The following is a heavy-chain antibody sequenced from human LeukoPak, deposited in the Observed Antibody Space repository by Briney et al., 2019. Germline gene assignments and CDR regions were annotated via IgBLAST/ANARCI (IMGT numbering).Heavy chain of an antibody. CDR2: IYTSGST. CDR3: ARASRTSFDY. V-gene: IGHV4-61*02. J-gene: IGHJ4*02. D-gene: IGHD2-2*01. Sequence: SETLSLTCTVSGGSISSGSYCWSWLRQPAGKGLEWIGRIYTSGSTNYNPSRKSRVTISVDTSKNQFSLKLSPVTAADAAVYYCARASRTSFDYWGQGTLVTVSS. CDR1: GGSISSGSYC.